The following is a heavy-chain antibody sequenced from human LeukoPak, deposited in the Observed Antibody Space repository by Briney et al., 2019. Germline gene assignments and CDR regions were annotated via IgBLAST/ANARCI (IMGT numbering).Heavy chain of an antibody. J-gene: IGHJ4*02. V-gene: IGHV4-39*01. CDR3: ARAAAGLYYFEY. D-gene: IGHD6-13*01. Sequence: SETLSLTCTVSGGSISSSSYYWGWIRQPPGKGLEWIGSIYYSGSTYYNPSLKSRVTISVDTSKNQFSLKLSSLTAADTAVYYCARAAAGLYYFEYWGQGTLVTVSS. CDR1: GGSISSSSYY. CDR2: IYYSGST.